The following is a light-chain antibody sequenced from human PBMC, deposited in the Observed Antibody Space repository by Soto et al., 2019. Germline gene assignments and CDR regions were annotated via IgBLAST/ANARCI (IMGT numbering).Light chain of an antibody. CDR1: QSVGRNY. J-gene: IGKJ4*01. CDR3: QQYAELPLT. Sequence: EIVLTQSPGTLSLSPGERATLSCRASQSVGRNYLAWYQQKPGQAPRLLIHAASSRATGIPDTFSGSGSETDFTLTISRLEPEDFAVYYCQQYAELPLTFGGGTKVEIK. CDR2: AAS. V-gene: IGKV3-20*01.